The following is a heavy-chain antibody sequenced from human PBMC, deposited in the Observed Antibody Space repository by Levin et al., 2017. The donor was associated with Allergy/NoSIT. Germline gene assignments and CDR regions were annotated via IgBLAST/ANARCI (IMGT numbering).Heavy chain of an antibody. CDR1: GGSISSTNW. CDR3: ATLSDLTLDAFDI. Sequence: ASETLSLTCAVSGGSISSTNWWSWVRQPPGKGLEWIGEIYHNGGSNYNPSLKSRATLSVDKSQNQFSLKLTSVTAADTAVYYCATLSDLTLDAFDIWGQGTMVTVSS. V-gene: IGHV4-4*02. D-gene: IGHD2-21*02. J-gene: IGHJ3*02. CDR2: IYHNGGS.